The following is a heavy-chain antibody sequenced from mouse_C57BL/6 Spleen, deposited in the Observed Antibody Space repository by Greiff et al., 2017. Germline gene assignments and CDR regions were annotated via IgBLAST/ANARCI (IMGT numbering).Heavy chain of an antibody. D-gene: IGHD1-1*01. CDR2: INPGSGGT. V-gene: IGHV1-54*01. CDR3: ARNYGSSLYAMDY. J-gene: IGHJ4*01. Sequence: QVQLQQSGAELVRPGTSVKVSCKASGYAFTNSLIEWVKQRPGQGLEWIGVINPGSGGTNYNEKFKGKATLTADKSSSTAYMQLSSLTSEDSAVYFCARNYGSSLYAMDYWGQGTSVTVSS. CDR1: GYAFTNSL.